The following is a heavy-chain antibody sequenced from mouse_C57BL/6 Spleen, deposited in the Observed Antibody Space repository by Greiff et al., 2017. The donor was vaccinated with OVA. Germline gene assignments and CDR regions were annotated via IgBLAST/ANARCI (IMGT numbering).Heavy chain of an antibody. D-gene: IGHD2-5*01. Sequence: VQLQQSGPELAKPGASVKISCKASGYTFTDYYINWVKQRPGQGLEWIGWIYPGSGNTKYNEKFKGKATLTVDTSSSTAYMQLSSLTSEDSAVYFCGNNYYSIYYAMDYWGQGTSVTGAS. CDR1: GYTFTDYY. V-gene: IGHV1-84*01. CDR2: IYPGSGNT. CDR3: GNNYYSIYYAMDY. J-gene: IGHJ4*01.